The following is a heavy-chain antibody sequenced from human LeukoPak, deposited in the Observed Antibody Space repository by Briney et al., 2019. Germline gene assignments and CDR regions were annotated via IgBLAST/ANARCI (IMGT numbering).Heavy chain of an antibody. CDR1: GFTLSSYS. D-gene: IGHD3-22*01. CDR2: ISSSSSTI. J-gene: IGHJ4*02. CDR3: ARVGYDSSGYYPSPFDY. Sequence: PGGSLRLSCAASGFTLSSYSMNWVRQAPGKGLEWVSYISSSSSTIYYADSVKGRFTISRDNAKTSLYLQMNSLRAEDTAVYYCARVGYDSSGYYPSPFDYWGQGTLVTVSS. V-gene: IGHV3-48*01.